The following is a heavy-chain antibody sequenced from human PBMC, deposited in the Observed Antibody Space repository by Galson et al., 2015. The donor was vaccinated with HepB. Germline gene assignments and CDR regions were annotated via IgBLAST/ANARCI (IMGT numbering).Heavy chain of an antibody. J-gene: IGHJ3*02. CDR1: GGSISSSSYY. CDR3: ARHQDDYGDLGPFDI. D-gene: IGHD4-17*01. CDR2: IYYSGST. Sequence: TCTVSGGSISSSSYYWGWIRQPPGKGLEWIGSIYYSGSTYYNPSLKSRVTISVDTSKNQFSLKLSSVTAADTAVYYCARHQDDYGDLGPFDIWGQGTMVTVSS. V-gene: IGHV4-39*01.